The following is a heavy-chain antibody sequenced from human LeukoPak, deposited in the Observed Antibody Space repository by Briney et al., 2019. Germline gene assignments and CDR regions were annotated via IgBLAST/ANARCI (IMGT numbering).Heavy chain of an antibody. D-gene: IGHD2-2*01. Sequence: GGSLRLSCAATGFRFDEYAMHWVRQAPGKGLEWVSGISWNSSRIGYADSVRGRFTISRDNTKNSLYLQMSGLRAEDTALYYCAKEVLPASGYGMDGWGHGTTVTVSS. CDR3: AKEVLPASGYGMDG. V-gene: IGHV3-9*01. J-gene: IGHJ6*02. CDR2: ISWNSSRI. CDR1: GFRFDEYA.